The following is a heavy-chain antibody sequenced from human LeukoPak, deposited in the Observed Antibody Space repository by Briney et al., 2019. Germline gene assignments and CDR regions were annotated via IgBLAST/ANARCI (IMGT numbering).Heavy chain of an antibody. V-gene: IGHV3-21*01. CDR1: GFTSSSYI. CDR2: ISSSSSYI. CDR3: ARDRRLRDFDY. Sequence: GGSLRLSCAASGFTSSSYIMNWVRQAPGKGLEWVSSISSSSSYIYYADSVKGRFTISRDNAKNSLYLQMNSLRAEDTAVYYCARDRRLRDFDYWGQGTLVTVSS. D-gene: IGHD5-18*01. J-gene: IGHJ4*02.